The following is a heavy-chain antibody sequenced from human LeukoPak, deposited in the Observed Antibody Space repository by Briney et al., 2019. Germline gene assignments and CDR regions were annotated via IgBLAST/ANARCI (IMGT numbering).Heavy chain of an antibody. CDR3: ARAPKGGSYFGY. CDR2: IIPIFGTA. Sequence: SVKVSCKASGGTFSSYAISWVRQAPGQGLEWMGGIIPIFGTANYTQKFQGRVTITADESTSTAYMELSSLRSEDTAVYYCARAPKGGSYFGYWGQGTLVTVSS. J-gene: IGHJ4*02. D-gene: IGHD3-16*01. CDR1: GGTFSSYA. V-gene: IGHV1-69*13.